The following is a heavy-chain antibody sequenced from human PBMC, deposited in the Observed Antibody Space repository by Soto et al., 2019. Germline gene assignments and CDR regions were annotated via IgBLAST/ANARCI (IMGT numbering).Heavy chain of an antibody. Sequence: SETLSLTCTVSGGSISSSSYYWGWIRQPPGKGLEWIGSIYYSGSTYYNPSLKSRVTISVDTSKNQFSLKLSSVTAADTAVYYCASYGEQWLFDYWGQGALVTVSS. D-gene: IGHD6-19*01. J-gene: IGHJ4*02. CDR2: IYYSGST. CDR1: GGSISSSSYY. V-gene: IGHV4-39*01. CDR3: ASYGEQWLFDY.